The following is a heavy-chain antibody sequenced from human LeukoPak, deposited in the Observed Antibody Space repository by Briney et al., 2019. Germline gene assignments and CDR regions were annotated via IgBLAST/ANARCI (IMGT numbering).Heavy chain of an antibody. Sequence: ASVKVSCKASGGTFSSYAISWVRQAPGQGLEWMGRIIPILGIANYAQKFQGRVTITADKSTSTAYMELSSLRSEDTAVYYCARSGGSYYDSSGYYSVGYWGQGTLVTVSS. CDR2: IIPILGIA. CDR1: GGTFSSYA. D-gene: IGHD3-22*01. V-gene: IGHV1-69*04. CDR3: ARSGGSYYDSSGYYSVGY. J-gene: IGHJ4*02.